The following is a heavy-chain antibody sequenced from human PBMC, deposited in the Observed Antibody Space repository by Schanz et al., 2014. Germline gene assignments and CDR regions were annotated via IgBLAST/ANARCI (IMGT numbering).Heavy chain of an antibody. CDR2: ISGTTTYT. J-gene: IGHJ4*01. CDR3: AREQIMAAAGLVDY. V-gene: IGHV3-21*05. D-gene: IGHD6-13*01. Sequence: EVQLVESGGGLVKPGGSLRLSCEASEFTFSSYNMNWVRQAPGKGLEWVSYISGTTTYTNYADSVKGRFTISRDNAKNSLYLQMNSLRAEDTAVYYCAREQIMAAAGLVDYWGHGTLVTVSS. CDR1: EFTFSSYN.